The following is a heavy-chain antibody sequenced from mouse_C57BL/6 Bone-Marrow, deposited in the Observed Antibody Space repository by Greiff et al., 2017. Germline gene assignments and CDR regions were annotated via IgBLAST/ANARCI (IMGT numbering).Heavy chain of an antibody. CDR2: IDPSSGGT. D-gene: IGHD2-14*01. Sequence: QVQLQQPGAELVKPGASVKLSCKASGYTFTSYWMHWVKQRPGRGLEWIGRIDPSSGGTKYNEKFKSKATLTVDKPSSTAYMQLSSLTSEDSAVYNLAREGVRHWYFDVWGTGTTVTVSS. CDR3: AREGVRHWYFDV. V-gene: IGHV1-72*01. J-gene: IGHJ1*03. CDR1: GYTFTSYW.